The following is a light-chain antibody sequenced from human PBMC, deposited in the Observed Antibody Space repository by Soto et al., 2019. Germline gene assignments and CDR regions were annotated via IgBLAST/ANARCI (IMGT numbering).Light chain of an antibody. CDR2: EVN. CDR1: SSDVGAYNY. V-gene: IGLV2-14*01. CDR3: SSYASTSTAV. Sequence: QSVLTQPASVSGSPGQSITISRTGTSSDVGAYNYVSWYQRHPGKAPKLMIYEVNYRPSGVSNRFSGSKSGITASLTISGLQAEDEADYYCSSYASTSTAVFGSGTKLTVL. J-gene: IGLJ1*01.